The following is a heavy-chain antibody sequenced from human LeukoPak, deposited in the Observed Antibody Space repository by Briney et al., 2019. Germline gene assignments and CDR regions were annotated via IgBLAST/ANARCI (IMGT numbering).Heavy chain of an antibody. Sequence: ASVKVSCKTSGYTFSKYAIHWVRQAPGQRLEWMGWINAGNGYTKYSQKFQGRVTITRDTSARTIYMELSSLRSKDTAVYYCARERESGSYDSSGPYSFDYWGQGTLVTVSS. CDR1: GYTFSKYA. J-gene: IGHJ4*02. V-gene: IGHV1-3*01. CDR3: ARERESGSYDSSGPYSFDY. CDR2: INAGNGYT. D-gene: IGHD3-22*01.